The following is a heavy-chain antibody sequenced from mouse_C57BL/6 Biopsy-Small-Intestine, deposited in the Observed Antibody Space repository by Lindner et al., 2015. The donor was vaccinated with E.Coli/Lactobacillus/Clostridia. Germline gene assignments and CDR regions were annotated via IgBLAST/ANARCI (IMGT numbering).Heavy chain of an antibody. V-gene: IGHV1-74*01. CDR2: IIPILGIA. CDR3: AKDGGLTDSGLPNRYYYSGMDV. D-gene: IGHD1-1*01. CDR1: GGTFSSYT. J-gene: IGHJ1*01. Sequence: SVKVSCKASGGTFSSYTISWVRQVPGQGLMWMGRIIPILGIADYAQRFQGRVTITADKSTSTAYMELSSLRSEDTAVYYCAKDGGLTDSGLPNRYYYSGMDVWGQGTTVTVSS.